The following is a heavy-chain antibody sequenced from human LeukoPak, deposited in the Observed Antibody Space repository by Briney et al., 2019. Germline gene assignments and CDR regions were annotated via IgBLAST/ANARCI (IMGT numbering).Heavy chain of an antibody. D-gene: IGHD5-18*01. CDR1: GYTFTSYG. CDR2: ISAYNGNT. Sequence: GASVKVSCKASGYTFTSYGISWVRQAPGQGLEWMGWISAYNGNTNYAQKLQGRVTMTTDTSTSTAYVELRSLRSDDTAVYYCARDRPRGYSYGHYFDYWGQGTLVTVSS. V-gene: IGHV1-18*01. J-gene: IGHJ4*02. CDR3: ARDRPRGYSYGHYFDY.